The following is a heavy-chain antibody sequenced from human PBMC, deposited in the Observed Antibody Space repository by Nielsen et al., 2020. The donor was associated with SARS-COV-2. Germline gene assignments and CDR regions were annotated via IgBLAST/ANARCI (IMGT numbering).Heavy chain of an antibody. V-gene: IGHV3-21*01. D-gene: IGHD1-26*01. Sequence: GESLKISCAASGFTFSSYEMNWVRQAPGKGLEWVSSITSSSSYIYYADSVKGRFTISRDNSKNTLYLQMNSLRAEDTAVYYCARVNSGSYSGAFDIWGQGTMVTVSS. CDR2: ITSSSSYI. J-gene: IGHJ3*02. CDR3: ARVNSGSYSGAFDI. CDR1: GFTFSSYE.